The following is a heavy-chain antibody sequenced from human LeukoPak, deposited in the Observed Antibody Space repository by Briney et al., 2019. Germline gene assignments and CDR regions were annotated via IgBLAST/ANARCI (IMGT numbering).Heavy chain of an antibody. CDR3: ARGPGGSGSYEFDY. J-gene: IGHJ4*02. CDR1: GFTFSSYD. V-gene: IGHV3-13*04. Sequence: PGGSLRLSCAASGFTFSSYDMHWVRQATGRGLEWVSAIGTAGDTYYPGSVKGRFTISRESAKNSLYLQMNSLRAGDTAVYYCARGPGGSGSYEFDYWGQGTLVTVSS. CDR2: IGTAGDT. D-gene: IGHD3-10*01.